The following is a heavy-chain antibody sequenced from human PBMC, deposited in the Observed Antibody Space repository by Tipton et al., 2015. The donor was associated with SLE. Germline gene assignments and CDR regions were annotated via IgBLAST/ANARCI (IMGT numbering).Heavy chain of an antibody. J-gene: IGHJ6*02. CDR1: GGSISTYY. D-gene: IGHD2-2*01. Sequence: TLSLTCTVSGGSISTYYWSWIRQPPGKGLEWIGYIYTSGSTYYNPSLKSRVTISVDTSKNQFSLKLSSVTAADTAVYYCAGGRSYCSSTSCYDYGMDVWGQGTTVTVSS. CDR3: AGGRSYCSSTSCYDYGMDV. V-gene: IGHV4-4*08. CDR2: IYTSGST.